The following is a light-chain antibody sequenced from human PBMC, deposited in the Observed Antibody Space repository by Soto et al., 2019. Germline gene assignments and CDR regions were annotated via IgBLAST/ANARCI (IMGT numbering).Light chain of an antibody. CDR3: QQSDSILT. V-gene: IGKV1-39*01. CDR2: AAS. J-gene: IGKJ4*01. Sequence: DLQMTQSPSSLSASVGDRVTITCRASQSISSYLNWYQQKPGKAPKLLIYAASSLQTGVPSRFSGSGAGTDFTLTISSLQPEDFATYYCQQSDSILTFGGGTKLEI. CDR1: QSISSY.